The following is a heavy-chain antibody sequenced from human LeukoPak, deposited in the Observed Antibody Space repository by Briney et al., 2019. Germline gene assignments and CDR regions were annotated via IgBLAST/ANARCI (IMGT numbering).Heavy chain of an antibody. Sequence: SVKVSCKASGGTFSSYAMSWVRQAPGEGVEWMGRIIPTVGIANYAQKSLGRVTITSDKSTSTAYMELSSLRSEDTAVYYCARARGLWFGECRDDSFDYWGQGTLVTVSS. CDR2: IIPTVGIA. CDR1: GGTFSSYA. CDR3: ARARGLWFGECRDDSFDY. D-gene: IGHD3-10*01. J-gene: IGHJ4*02. V-gene: IGHV1-69*04.